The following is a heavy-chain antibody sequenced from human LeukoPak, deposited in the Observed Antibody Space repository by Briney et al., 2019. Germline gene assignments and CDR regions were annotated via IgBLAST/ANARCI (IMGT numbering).Heavy chain of an antibody. J-gene: IGHJ3*02. V-gene: IGHV3-20*04. CDR1: GFTFDDYG. Sequence: PGGSLRLSCAASGFTFDDYGMSWVRQPPGKGLEWVSGINWNGGNTGYADSVKGRFTISRDNAKNSLYLQMSSLRVEDTALYYCARARRVVPDAFDIWGQGTMVTVSS. CDR2: INWNGGNT. CDR3: ARARRVVPDAFDI. D-gene: IGHD2-15*01.